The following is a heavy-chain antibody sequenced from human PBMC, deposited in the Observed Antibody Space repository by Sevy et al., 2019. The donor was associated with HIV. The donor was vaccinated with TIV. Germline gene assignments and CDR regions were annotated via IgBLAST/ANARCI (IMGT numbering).Heavy chain of an antibody. J-gene: IGHJ4*01. CDR3: TNYVHY. CDR2: ISSSFTNI. CDR1: GFTFNIYE. Sequence: GGSLRLSCVASGFTFNIYEMNWVRQAPGQGLEWVSYISSSFTNIYYADSVKGRFTISRDNAKNSLYLQMNSLRAEDTAVYYCTNYVHYWGHGTLVTVSS. V-gene: IGHV3-48*03. D-gene: IGHD3-10*02.